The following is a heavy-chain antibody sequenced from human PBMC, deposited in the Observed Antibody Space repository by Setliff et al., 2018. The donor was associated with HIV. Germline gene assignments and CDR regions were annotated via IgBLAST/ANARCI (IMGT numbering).Heavy chain of an antibody. CDR3: ARKGNVGGWFDP. J-gene: IGHJ5*02. V-gene: IGHV4-59*01. Sequence: PSETLSLTCPVSGGSMNSYYWNWLRQPPGKGLEWIGYIYYSGSTTYNPSLKSRVTISVDRSKNQFSLKLSSVTAADTAVYYCARKGNVGGWFDPWGQGNLVTVSS. CDR1: GGSMNSYY. CDR2: IYYSGST. D-gene: IGHD3-16*01.